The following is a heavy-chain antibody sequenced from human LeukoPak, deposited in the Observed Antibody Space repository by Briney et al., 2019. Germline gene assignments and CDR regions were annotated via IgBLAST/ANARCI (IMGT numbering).Heavy chain of an antibody. Sequence: ASVTVSCKASGYTFTGYYMHWVRQAPGQGLEWVGWINPNSGGTNYAQKFQGRVTMTRDTSISTAYMELSRLRSDDTAVYYCARVAIWLLWFGELDYWGQGTLVTVSS. CDR1: GYTFTGYY. CDR2: INPNSGGT. D-gene: IGHD3-10*01. CDR3: ARVAIWLLWFGELDY. V-gene: IGHV1-2*02. J-gene: IGHJ4*02.